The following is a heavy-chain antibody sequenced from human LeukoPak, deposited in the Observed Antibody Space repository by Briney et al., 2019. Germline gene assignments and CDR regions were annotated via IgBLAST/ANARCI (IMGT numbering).Heavy chain of an antibody. V-gene: IGHV4-39*01. Sequence: SETLSLTCTVSGVSISSNYYWGWIRSPPRKGLEWIGSIHYGGSTYYNRSLTSRVTVFVETSKNQFSLKLSSVTATYTAVYYCARLGYYDSSGYYYYWGQGTLVTVSS. CDR1: GVSISSNYY. CDR2: IHYGGST. D-gene: IGHD3-22*01. CDR3: ARLGYYDSSGYYYY. J-gene: IGHJ4*02.